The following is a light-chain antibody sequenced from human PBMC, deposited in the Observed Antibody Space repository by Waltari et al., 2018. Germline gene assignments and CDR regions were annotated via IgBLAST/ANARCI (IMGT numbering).Light chain of an antibody. CDR1: QSVSSY. V-gene: IGKV3-11*01. CDR3: QQRSNWPPIT. CDR2: DAS. J-gene: IGKJ5*01. Sequence: EIVLTQSPATLSLSPGERATLPCRASQSVSSYLAWYQQKPGQAPRLLIYDASNRATGIPARFSGSGSGTDFTITISSLEPEDFAVYYCQQRSNWPPITFGQGTRLEIK.